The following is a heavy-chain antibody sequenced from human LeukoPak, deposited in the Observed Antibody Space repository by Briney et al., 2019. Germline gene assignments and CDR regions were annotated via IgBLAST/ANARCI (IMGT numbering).Heavy chain of an antibody. D-gene: IGHD2-15*01. V-gene: IGHV4-39*01. CDR1: GGSISSSSHY. Sequence: SETLSLTCTVSGGSISSSSHYWGWIRQPPGKGLEWIGIIYYSGSTYYNPSLKSRVTISVDTSKNQFSLKLRSVTAADTAVYHCARHWAYCSGGSCYSFDDWGQGTLVTVSS. J-gene: IGHJ4*02. CDR2: IYYSGST. CDR3: ARHWAYCSGGSCYSFDD.